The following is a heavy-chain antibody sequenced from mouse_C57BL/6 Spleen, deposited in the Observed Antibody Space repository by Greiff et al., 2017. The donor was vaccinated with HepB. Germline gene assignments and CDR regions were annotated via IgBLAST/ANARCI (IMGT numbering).Heavy chain of an antibody. D-gene: IGHD2-5*01. CDR1: GYTFTSYG. CDR3: ARSYYSNYKWFAY. J-gene: IGHJ3*01. Sequence: VKLQESGAELARPGASVKLSCKASGYTFTSYGISWVKQRTGQGLEWIGEIYPRSGNTYYNEKFKGKATLTADKSSSTAYMELRSLTSEDSAVYFCARSYYSNYKWFAYWGQRTLVTVSA. V-gene: IGHV1-81*01. CDR2: IYPRSGNT.